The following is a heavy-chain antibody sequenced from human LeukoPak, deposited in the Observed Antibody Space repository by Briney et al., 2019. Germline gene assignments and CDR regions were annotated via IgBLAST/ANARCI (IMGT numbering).Heavy chain of an antibody. Sequence: GGALRLSCAASGFTFSDYYMSWIRQAPGKGLEWVSYISSSGSTIYYADSVKGRFTISRDNAKNSLYLQMNSLRAEDTAVYYCARSGFQLWFDSDWFDPWGQGTLVTVSS. V-gene: IGHV3-11*04. CDR2: ISSSGSTI. CDR1: GFTFSDYY. D-gene: IGHD5-18*01. J-gene: IGHJ5*02. CDR3: ARSGFQLWFDSDWFDP.